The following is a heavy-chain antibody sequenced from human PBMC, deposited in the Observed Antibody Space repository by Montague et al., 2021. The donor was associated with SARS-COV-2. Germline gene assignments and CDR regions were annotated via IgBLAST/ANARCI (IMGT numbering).Heavy chain of an antibody. J-gene: IGHJ2*01. CDR3: ARDPLFYYGIRGLVLYWYFDL. Sequence: TLSLTCTVHGGSISSGSYDWSWIRQPAGKGLGWIVRIDTSGSTNYNPSLNSRVTVAADTSKNQFSLKLSAVTAADTAVYYCARDPLFYYGIRGLVLYWYFDLWGRGTLVTVSS. CDR2: IDTSGST. V-gene: IGHV4-61*02. D-gene: IGHD3-22*01. CDR1: GGSISSGSYD.